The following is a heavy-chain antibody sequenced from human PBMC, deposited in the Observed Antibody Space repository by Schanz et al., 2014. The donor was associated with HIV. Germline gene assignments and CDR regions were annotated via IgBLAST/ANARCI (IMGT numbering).Heavy chain of an antibody. CDR1: GSTFPDID. CDR3: TRTGLCYNAGAFYGSAFDV. J-gene: IGHJ3*01. Sequence: QVRLAQSGAEVKRPGALVTVSCSAVGSTFPDIDINWVRRAAGQGLEWMAWINPKSGNTGYAQRFPGSVDVTHRSATRAIYMELSGLPSEDTAVYYCTRTGLCYNAGAFYGSAFDVWGPGTAVTVSP. D-gene: IGHD2-2*02. CDR2: INPKSGNT. V-gene: IGHV1-8*01.